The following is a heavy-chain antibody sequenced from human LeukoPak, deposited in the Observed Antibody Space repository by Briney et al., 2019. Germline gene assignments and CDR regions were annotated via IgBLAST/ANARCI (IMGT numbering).Heavy chain of an antibody. CDR3: AKWGDYDILTGYYDSDY. Sequence: QTGASLRLSCAASGFTFSNYAMSWVRQAPGKGLEWVSPVSGCYDSTYYADSVKGRFTISRDTSKNTLYLQMNSLRAEDTAVYYCAKWGDYDILTGYYDSDYWGQGTLVTVSS. CDR1: GFTFSNYA. J-gene: IGHJ4*02. D-gene: IGHD3-9*01. V-gene: IGHV3-23*01. CDR2: VSGCYDST.